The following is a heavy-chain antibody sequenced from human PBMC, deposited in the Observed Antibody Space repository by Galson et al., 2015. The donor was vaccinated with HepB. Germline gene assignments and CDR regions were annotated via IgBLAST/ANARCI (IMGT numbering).Heavy chain of an antibody. V-gene: IGHV3-23*01. D-gene: IGHD1-26*01. CDR3: ARDQKWDPLLPLDY. CDR2: ISGSGGST. Sequence: SLRLSCAASGFNFQDYAIHWVRQTPGKGLQWVSAISGSGGSTYIADSVKGRFSISRDNSMDTLYMEMNSLTAEDTGVYYCARDQKWDPLLPLDYWGQGTLVTVSS. CDR1: GFNFQDYA. J-gene: IGHJ4*02.